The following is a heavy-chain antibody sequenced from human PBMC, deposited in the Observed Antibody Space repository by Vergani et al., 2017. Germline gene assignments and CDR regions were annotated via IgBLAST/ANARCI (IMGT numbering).Heavy chain of an antibody. V-gene: IGHV2-5*04. Sequence: QITLKESGPTLVKPTQTLTLTCTFSGFSLNTRGVSVAWLRQPPGKALDWLALIYLNDEQHYSPSLNNRVTITKDTSKNQVFLTMTNMDYVDTGTYYCVYRKTGCVATCCFYLFYYYYDMDVRGKGATVTVSS. D-gene: IGHD1-26*01. CDR3: VYRKTGCVATCCFYLFYYYYDMDV. J-gene: IGHJ6*03. CDR1: GFSLNTRGVS. CDR2: IYLNDEQ.